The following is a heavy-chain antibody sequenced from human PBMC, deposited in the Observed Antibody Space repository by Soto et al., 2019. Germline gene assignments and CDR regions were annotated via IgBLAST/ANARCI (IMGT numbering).Heavy chain of an antibody. D-gene: IGHD3-9*01. CDR1: GGSISSGGYY. CDR2: IYYSGST. V-gene: IGHV4-31*03. CDR3: ARVRSDYDILTGYYGARGGGKNWYFDL. J-gene: IGHJ2*01. Sequence: QVQLQESGPGLVKPSQTLSLTCTVSGGSISSGGYYRSWIRQHPGKGLEWIGYIYYSGSTYYNPSLKSRVTISVDTSKNQFSLKLSSVTAAATAVYYCARVRSDYDILTGYYGARGGGKNWYFDLWGRGTLVTVSS.